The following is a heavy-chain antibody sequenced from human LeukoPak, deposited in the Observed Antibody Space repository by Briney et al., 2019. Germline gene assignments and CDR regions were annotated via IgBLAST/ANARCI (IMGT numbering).Heavy chain of an antibody. J-gene: IGHJ2*01. CDR3: ARRPTYYYDTSGYNPDWYFNV. V-gene: IGHV4-4*09. CDR2: IYSSGIT. D-gene: IGHD3-22*01. CDR1: GGSISNYY. Sequence: SETLSLTCTVSGGSISNYYWSWIRQPPGKGLQWIGYIYSSGITNYNPSLRSRVTISVDTSKNQFSLKLSSVTATDTAVYYCARRPTYYYDTSGYNPDWYFNVWGRGTLVTVSS.